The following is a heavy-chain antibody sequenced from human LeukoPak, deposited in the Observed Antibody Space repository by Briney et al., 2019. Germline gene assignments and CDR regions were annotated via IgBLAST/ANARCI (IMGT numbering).Heavy chain of an antibody. CDR1: GFTFSDYY. D-gene: IGHD3-22*01. V-gene: IGHV3-11*04. CDR2: ISPSGDSI. J-gene: IGHJ4*02. Sequence: PGGPLRLSCAASGFTFSDYYMTWIRQAPGKGLEWVSYISPSGDSIYYADSVKGRFTISRDNAENSLFLRMNSLRAEDTAVYYCARRLYDTSGPRFDYWGQGTLVSVSS. CDR3: ARRLYDTSGPRFDY.